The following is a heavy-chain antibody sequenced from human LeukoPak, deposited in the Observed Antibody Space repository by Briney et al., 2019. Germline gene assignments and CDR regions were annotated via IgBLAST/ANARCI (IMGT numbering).Heavy chain of an antibody. CDR2: IWYDGSNK. J-gene: IGHJ4*02. D-gene: IGHD6-13*01. CDR1: GFTFSSYG. Sequence: PGGSLRLSCAASGFTFSSYGFHWVRQAPGKGLEWVAVIWYDGSNKYYADSVKGRFTVSRDDSKNTLYLQMNSLRVEDTAPYYCARDSGIVAPDLDYWGQGTLVTVSS. CDR3: ARDSGIVAPDLDY. V-gene: IGHV3-33*01.